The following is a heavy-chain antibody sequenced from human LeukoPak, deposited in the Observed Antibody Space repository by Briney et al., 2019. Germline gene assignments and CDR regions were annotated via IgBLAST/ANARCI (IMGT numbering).Heavy chain of an antibody. V-gene: IGHV1-18*01. CDR3: ARDIAYYDILTGYSIDY. Sequence: ASVNVSCKASGYTFTSYGISWVRQAPGQGLEWMGWISAYNGNTNYAQKLQGRVTMTTDTSTSTAYVELRSLRSDDTAVYYCARDIAYYDILTGYSIDYWGQGTLVTVSS. CDR1: GYTFTSYG. J-gene: IGHJ4*02. CDR2: ISAYNGNT. D-gene: IGHD3-9*01.